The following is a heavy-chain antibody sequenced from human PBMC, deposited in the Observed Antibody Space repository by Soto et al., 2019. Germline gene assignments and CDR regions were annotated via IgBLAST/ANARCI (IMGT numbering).Heavy chain of an antibody. CDR3: AKAAGDH. Sequence: QMQLVQSGAEVKERGSSVKISCKTSGGTFNTYALTWVRQAPGQGLEWIGGIIPIFGIKNVAHRFQGRVTINSDESLTTAYMAMTSLTSDDTAVYYCAKAAGDHWGQGTLVIVSS. D-gene: IGHD6-25*01. CDR2: IIPIFGIK. J-gene: IGHJ4*02. V-gene: IGHV1-69*01. CDR1: GGTFNTYA.